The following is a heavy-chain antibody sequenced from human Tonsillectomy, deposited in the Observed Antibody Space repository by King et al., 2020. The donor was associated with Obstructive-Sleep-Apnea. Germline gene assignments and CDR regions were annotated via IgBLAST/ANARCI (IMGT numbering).Heavy chain of an antibody. J-gene: IGHJ5*02. D-gene: IGHD2-8*01. CDR2: IYYSEST. Sequence: VQLQESGPGLVKPSETLSLTCTVSGTSISNYYWNWIRQPPGKGLEWIGYIYYSESTNYNPSLKSRVTISVDTSKNQFSLKLTSVTAADTALYYCASGVNGGWFDPWGQGTLVTVSS. CDR3: ASGVNGGWFDP. V-gene: IGHV4-59*01. CDR1: GTSISNYY.